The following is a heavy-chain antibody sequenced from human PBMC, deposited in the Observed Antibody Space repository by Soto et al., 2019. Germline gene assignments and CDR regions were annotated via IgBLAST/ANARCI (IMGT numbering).Heavy chain of an antibody. V-gene: IGHV1-2*02. CDR1: GDTFSDSY. CDR2: INPNSGGT. CDR3: AREPATAKPEGVDF. J-gene: IGHJ4*02. Sequence: ASVKVSCKASGDTFSDSYIHWVRQAPGQGLEWMGWINPNSGGTKYAPKFQGGVTMTRDTSITTAYMELSRLRSGDTAVYYCAREPATAKPEGVDFWGQGTLVTVSS. D-gene: IGHD1-1*01.